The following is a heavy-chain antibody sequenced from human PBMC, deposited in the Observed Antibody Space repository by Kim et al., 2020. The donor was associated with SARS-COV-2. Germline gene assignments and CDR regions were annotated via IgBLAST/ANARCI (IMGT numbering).Heavy chain of an antibody. CDR2: IIPIFGTA. D-gene: IGHD5-18*01. CDR1: GGTFSSYA. V-gene: IGHV1-69*13. J-gene: IGHJ4*02. CDR3: ARATAMVLRGFDY. Sequence: SVKVSCKASGGTFSSYAISWARQAPGQGLEWMGGIIPIFGTANYAQKFQGRVTITADESTSTAYMELSSLRSEDTAVYYCARATAMVLRGFDYWGQGTLVTVSS.